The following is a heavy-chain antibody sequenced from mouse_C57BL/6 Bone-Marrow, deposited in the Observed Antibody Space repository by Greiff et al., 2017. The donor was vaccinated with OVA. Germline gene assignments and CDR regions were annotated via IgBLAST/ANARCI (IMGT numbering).Heavy chain of an antibody. Sequence: EVQLQQSGPELVKPGASVKISCKASGYTFTDYYMNWVKQSHGKSLEWIGDINPNNGGTSYNQKFKGKATLTVDKSSSTAYMELRSLTSEDSAVYYCARSYYGSSSGYAMDDWGQGTSVTVSS. V-gene: IGHV1-26*01. CDR1: GYTFTDYY. D-gene: IGHD1-1*01. CDR3: ARSYYGSSSGYAMDD. CDR2: INPNNGGT. J-gene: IGHJ4*01.